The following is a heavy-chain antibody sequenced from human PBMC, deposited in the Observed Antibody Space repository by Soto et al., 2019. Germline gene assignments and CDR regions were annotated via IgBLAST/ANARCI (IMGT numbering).Heavy chain of an antibody. CDR1: GFTFSRNA. Sequence: PGGSLRLSCAASGFTFSRNAMSWVRQAPGKGLEWVSVMSGSGGSTYYADSVTGRFTISRDNSKNTLYLQMNSLRAEDTAVYYCARGPRQRGTVYFDYWGQGTLVTVSS. CDR3: ARGPRQRGTVYFDY. CDR2: MSGSGGST. D-gene: IGHD1-1*01. V-gene: IGHV3-23*01. J-gene: IGHJ4*02.